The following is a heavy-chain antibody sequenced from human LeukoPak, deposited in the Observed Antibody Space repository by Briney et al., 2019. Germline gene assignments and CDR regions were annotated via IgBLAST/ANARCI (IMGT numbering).Heavy chain of an antibody. Sequence: GESLKISCKGSGYSCTSYWIGWVRQMPGKGLEWMGIIYPGDSDTRYSPSFQGQVTISADKSISTAYLQWSSLKASDTAIYYCARYCSGGSCLNWFDPWGQGTLVTVSS. CDR3: ARYCSGGSCLNWFDP. V-gene: IGHV5-51*01. J-gene: IGHJ5*02. CDR1: GYSCTSYW. D-gene: IGHD2-15*01. CDR2: IYPGDSDT.